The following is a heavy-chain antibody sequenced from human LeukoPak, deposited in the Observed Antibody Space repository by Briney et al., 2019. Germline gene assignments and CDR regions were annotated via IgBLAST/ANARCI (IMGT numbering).Heavy chain of an antibody. CDR3: ARGYYDYVWGSYRYRYFDY. Sequence: PSQTLSLTCNVSGGSISSGRYYWSWIRQPPGKGLEWIGYIYYSGSTNYNPSLKSRVTISVDTSKNQFSLKLSSVTAADTAVYYCARGYYDYVWGSYRYRYFDYWGQGTLVTVSS. J-gene: IGHJ4*02. V-gene: IGHV4-61*01. CDR2: IYYSGST. D-gene: IGHD3-16*02. CDR1: GGSISSGRYY.